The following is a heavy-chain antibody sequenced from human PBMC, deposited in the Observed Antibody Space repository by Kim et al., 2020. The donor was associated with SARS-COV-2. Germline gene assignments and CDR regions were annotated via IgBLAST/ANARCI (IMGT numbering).Heavy chain of an antibody. D-gene: IGHD5-12*01. Sequence: SVKGGFTSSRDNSKNTLYLQMNSLRAEDTAVYYCARDSGYDYYYYYGMDVWGQGTTVTVSS. J-gene: IGHJ6*02. V-gene: IGHV3-30*07. CDR3: ARDSGYDYYYYYGMDV.